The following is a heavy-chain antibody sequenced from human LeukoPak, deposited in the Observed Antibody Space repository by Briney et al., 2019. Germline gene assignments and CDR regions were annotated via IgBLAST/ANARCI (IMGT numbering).Heavy chain of an antibody. Sequence: NPSETLSLTCAVSGGSISSCNWWSWVRQPPGKGLEWIGEIHHSGSTNYNPSLKSRVTISVDTSKNQFSLKLSSVTAADTAVYYCARGKSSMRYFDYWGQGTLVTVSS. CDR2: IHHSGST. J-gene: IGHJ4*02. CDR3: ARGKSSMRYFDY. V-gene: IGHV4-4*02. D-gene: IGHD3-10*01. CDR1: GGSISSCNW.